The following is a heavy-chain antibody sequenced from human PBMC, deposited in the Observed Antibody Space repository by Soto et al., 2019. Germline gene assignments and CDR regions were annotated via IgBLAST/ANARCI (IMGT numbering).Heavy chain of an antibody. V-gene: IGHV4-39*01. CDR2: IYYSWST. CDR3: ARRVYSSSRGTRSWFDP. CDR1: GGSISSSSYY. Sequence: KPXETLSRTGAVSGGSISSSSYYWGWIRQPPGKGLEWIGSIYYSWSTYYNPSLKSRVTISVDTSKNQFSLKLRSVTAADTAVYYCARRVYSSSRGTRSWFDPWGQGTPVTVYS. J-gene: IGHJ5*02. D-gene: IGHD6-6*01.